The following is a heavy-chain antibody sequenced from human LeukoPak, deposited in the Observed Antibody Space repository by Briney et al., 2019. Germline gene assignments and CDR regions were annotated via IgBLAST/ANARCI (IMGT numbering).Heavy chain of an antibody. J-gene: IGHJ4*02. CDR2: IYTSGST. CDR1: GGSISSGNYY. Sequence: SETLSLTCTVSGGSISSGNYYWSWIRQPAGKGLEWIGRIYTSGSTNYNPSLKSRVTISVDTSKNQFSLRLSSVTAADTAVYYCARDVWFGAGRTFDYWGQGTLVTVSS. CDR3: ARDVWFGAGRTFDY. D-gene: IGHD3-10*01. V-gene: IGHV4-61*02.